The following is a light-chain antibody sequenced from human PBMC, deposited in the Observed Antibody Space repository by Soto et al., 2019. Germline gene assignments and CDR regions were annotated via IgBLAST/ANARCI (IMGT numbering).Light chain of an antibody. J-gene: IGLJ3*02. V-gene: IGLV2-11*01. CDR1: TSDVGTYNY. Sequence: QSALTQPRSVSGSPGQSVTISCTGTTSDVGTYNYVSWYRQHPGKAPKLMIYDVNKRPSGVPDRFSGSKSGNTASLTISGLQAEDEADYYCCSYAGNYTVVFGGGTKVTVL. CDR2: DVN. CDR3: CSYAGNYTVV.